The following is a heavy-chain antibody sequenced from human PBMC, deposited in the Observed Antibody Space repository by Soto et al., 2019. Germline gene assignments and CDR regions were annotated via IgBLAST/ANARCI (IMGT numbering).Heavy chain of an antibody. V-gene: IGHV1-69*04. J-gene: IGHJ6*02. Sequence: GASVKVSCKASGGTFSSYTISWVRQAPGQGLEWMGRIIPILGIANYAQKFQGRVTITADKSTSTAYMELSSLRSEDTAVYYCARDPWYSGYDYYYGMDVWGQGTTVTVSS. D-gene: IGHD1-26*01. CDR2: IIPILGIA. CDR3: ARDPWYSGYDYYYGMDV. CDR1: GGTFSSYT.